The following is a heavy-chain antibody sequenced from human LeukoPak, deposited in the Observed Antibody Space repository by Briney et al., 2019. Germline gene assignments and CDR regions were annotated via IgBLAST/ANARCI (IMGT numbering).Heavy chain of an antibody. J-gene: IGHJ4*02. Sequence: GGSLRLSCAASGFTFSSYSMNWVRQAPGKGLEWVSSISSSSSYIYYADSVKGRFTISRDNAKNSLYLQMNSLRAEDTAVYYCTTPSGGYSYGLDYWGQGTLVTVSS. CDR3: TTPSGGYSYGLDY. D-gene: IGHD5-18*01. V-gene: IGHV3-21*03. CDR1: GFTFSSYS. CDR2: ISSSSSYI.